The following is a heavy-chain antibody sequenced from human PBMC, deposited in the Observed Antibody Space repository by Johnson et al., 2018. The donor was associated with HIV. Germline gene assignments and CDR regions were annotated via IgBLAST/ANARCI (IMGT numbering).Heavy chain of an antibody. CDR1: GISFSSYW. J-gene: IGHJ3*02. V-gene: IGHV3-74*01. D-gene: IGHD5-18*01. Sequence: VQLVESGGGLVQPGGSLRLSCVASGISFSSYWMHWVRQAPGKGLVWVSRIKSDGTSTNYADSVKGRFTISRDNAKDTLYLQLNSLRAEDTAVYYCARWVDTTFDIWGQGTMVTVSS. CDR3: ARWVDTTFDI. CDR2: IKSDGTST.